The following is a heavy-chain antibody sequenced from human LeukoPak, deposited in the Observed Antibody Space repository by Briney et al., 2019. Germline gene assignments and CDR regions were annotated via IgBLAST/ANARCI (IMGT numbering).Heavy chain of an antibody. Sequence: TGGSLRLSCTVSGFTVSSNSMSWVRQAPGKGLEWVSFIYSGTIHYSDSVKGRFTISRDNSKNTLYLQMNSLRAEDTAVYYCAKGAFVAVAGQEYYFDYWGQGTLVTVSS. CDR3: AKGAFVAVAGQEYYFDY. D-gene: IGHD6-19*01. CDR1: GFTVSSNS. CDR2: IYSGTI. J-gene: IGHJ4*02. V-gene: IGHV3-66*03.